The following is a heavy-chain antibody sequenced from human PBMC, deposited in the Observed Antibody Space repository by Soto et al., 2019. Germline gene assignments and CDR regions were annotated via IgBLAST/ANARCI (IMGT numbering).Heavy chain of an antibody. CDR3: AREDSSSWLFDY. CDR1: GGSISSGGYY. J-gene: IGHJ4*02. V-gene: IGHV4-31*03. Sequence: SETLSVTCTVSGGSISSGGYYWSWIRQHPGKGLEWIGYIYYSGSTYYNPSLKSRVTISVDTSKNQFSLKLSSVTAADTAVYYCAREDSSSWLFDYWGQGTLVTVSS. D-gene: IGHD6-13*01. CDR2: IYYSGST.